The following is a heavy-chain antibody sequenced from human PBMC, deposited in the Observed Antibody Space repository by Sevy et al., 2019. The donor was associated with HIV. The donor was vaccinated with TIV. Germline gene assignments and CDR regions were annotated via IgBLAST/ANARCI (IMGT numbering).Heavy chain of an antibody. D-gene: IGHD3-22*01. V-gene: IGHV3-53*01. CDR2: IYSGGST. CDR3: AKEGTMIVVVIQYYFDY. Sequence: GGSLRLSCAASGFTVSSNYMSWVRQAPGKGLEWVSVIYSGGSTYYADSVKGRFTISRDNSKNTLYLQMNSLRAEDTAVYYCAKEGTMIVVVIQYYFDYWGQGTLVTVSS. CDR1: GFTVSSNY. J-gene: IGHJ4*02.